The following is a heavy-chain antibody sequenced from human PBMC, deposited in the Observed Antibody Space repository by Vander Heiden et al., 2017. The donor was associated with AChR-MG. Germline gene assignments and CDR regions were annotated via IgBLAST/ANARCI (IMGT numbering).Heavy chain of an antibody. CDR2: IRSKANSYAT. CDR3: TRRFEGTAD. CDR1: GFPFSCSA. V-gene: IGHV3-73*02. J-gene: IGHJ4*02. Sequence: EVQLVESGGGLVQPGGSLKLSCAAAGFPFSCSAVHWARQASGKGLEWVGRIRSKANSYATAYAASVKGRFTISRDDSKNTAFLQMNSLKTEDTAVYYCTRRFEGTADWGQGTLVTVSS. D-gene: IGHD6-13*01.